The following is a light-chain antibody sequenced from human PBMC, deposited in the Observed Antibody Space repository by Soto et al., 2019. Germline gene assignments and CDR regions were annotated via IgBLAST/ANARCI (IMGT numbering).Light chain of an antibody. CDR3: LQYVSSPYT. J-gene: IGKJ2*01. Sequence: EIVLTQSPGTLSLSPGERATLSCRASQSVSSTYLAWYQQKPGQAPRLLIYGASSRATGIPDRFSGTGSGTDFTLTISRLEPEDFAVYYCLQYVSSPYTFGQGTEVEIK. CDR1: QSVSSTY. V-gene: IGKV3-20*01. CDR2: GAS.